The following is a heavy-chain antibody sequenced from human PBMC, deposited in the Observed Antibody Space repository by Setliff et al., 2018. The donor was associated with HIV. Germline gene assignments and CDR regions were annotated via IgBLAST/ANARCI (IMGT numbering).Heavy chain of an antibody. CDR1: GDIFSNNA. J-gene: IGHJ4*02. D-gene: IGHD1-26*01. CDR2: IIPSLSIT. CDR3: ARGARLVGRAVVLYYFDH. V-gene: IGHV1-69*04. Sequence: SVKVSCKASGDIFSNNAINWVRQAPGQGLEWLGRIIPSLSITTYAQTLQGRVTITADKSTNSADLHLTSLTSADTAVYYCARGARLVGRAVVLYYFDHWGQGTLVTVSS.